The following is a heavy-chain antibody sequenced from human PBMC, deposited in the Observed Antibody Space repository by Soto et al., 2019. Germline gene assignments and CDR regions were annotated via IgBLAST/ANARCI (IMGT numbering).Heavy chain of an antibody. CDR1: GFTFSSYA. CDR2: ISGSGGST. Sequence: LRLSCAASGFTFSSYAMSWVRQAPGKGLEWVSTISGSGGSTYYADSVKGRFTISRDNSKNTLHLQMNSLRAEDTAVYYCAKCGSGGDCYFFNYWGQGTLVTVSS. CDR3: AKCGSGGDCYFFNY. V-gene: IGHV3-23*01. D-gene: IGHD2-21*02. J-gene: IGHJ4*02.